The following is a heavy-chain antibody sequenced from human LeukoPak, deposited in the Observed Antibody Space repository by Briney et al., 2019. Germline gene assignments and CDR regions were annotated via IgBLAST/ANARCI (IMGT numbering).Heavy chain of an antibody. D-gene: IGHD3-22*01. Sequence: GGSLRLSCAASGFTFNIYALHWVRQAPGKGLEWVARISYDGSNKYYAGSVEGRFTISRDNSKNTLYLQMNSLRPEDTAMYYCARDTYDSIHGMDVWGQGTTVTVSS. J-gene: IGHJ6*02. CDR1: GFTFNIYA. V-gene: IGHV3-30*04. CDR3: ARDTYDSIHGMDV. CDR2: ISYDGSNK.